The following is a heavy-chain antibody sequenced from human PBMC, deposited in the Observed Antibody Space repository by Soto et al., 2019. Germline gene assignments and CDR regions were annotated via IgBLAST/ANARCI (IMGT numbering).Heavy chain of an antibody. CDR2: ICPSDSDT. CDR3: ARGGVSTRTFDY. V-gene: IGHV5-51*01. CDR1: GYNFAGYW. D-gene: IGHD3-3*01. Sequence: GESLKISCKGSGYNFAGYWIAWVRQMPGKGLELMGIICPSDSDTRYRPSFQGQVTISADKSISSAYLQWSSLRASDTAMYYCARGGVSTRTFDYWGQGTPVTVSS. J-gene: IGHJ4*02.